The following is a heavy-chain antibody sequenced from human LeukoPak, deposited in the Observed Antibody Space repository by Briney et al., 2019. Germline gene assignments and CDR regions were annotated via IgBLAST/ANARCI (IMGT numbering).Heavy chain of an antibody. Sequence: ASVKVSCKASGYTFAGYYIHWVRQAPGQGLEWMGWINPNSGGTNYAQKFQGRVTMTRDTSISTAFMELSGLRSDDTAVYYCARRSEMVRGVIGPYYFDYWGQGTLVTVSS. D-gene: IGHD3-10*01. J-gene: IGHJ4*02. V-gene: IGHV1-2*02. CDR3: ARRSEMVRGVIGPYYFDY. CDR2: INPNSGGT. CDR1: GYTFAGYY.